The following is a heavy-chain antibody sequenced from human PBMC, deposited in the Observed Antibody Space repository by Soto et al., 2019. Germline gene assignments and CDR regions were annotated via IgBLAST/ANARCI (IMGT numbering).Heavy chain of an antibody. J-gene: IGHJ6*02. V-gene: IGHV3-21*01. CDR3: ARNQIAGYSYGSNYYYGMDV. D-gene: IGHD5-18*01. CDR1: GFTFSSYS. Sequence: SGGSLRLSCAASGFTFSSYSMNWVRQAPGKGLEWVSSISSSSSYIYYADSVKGRFTISRDNAKNSLYLQMNSLRAEATAVYYCARNQIAGYSYGSNYYYGMDVWCQGTTVTVSS. CDR2: ISSSSSYI.